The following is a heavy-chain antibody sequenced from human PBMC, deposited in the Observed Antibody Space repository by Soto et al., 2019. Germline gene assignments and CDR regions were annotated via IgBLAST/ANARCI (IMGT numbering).Heavy chain of an antibody. Sequence: SVKVSCKASGGTFSSYAISWVRQAPGQGLEWMGGIIPIFGTANYAQKFQGRVTITADESTSTAYMELSSLRSEDTAVYYCARGIAAAGTGRASYYYYYYGMDVWGQGTTVTVSS. CDR2: IIPIFGTA. D-gene: IGHD6-13*01. CDR3: ARGIAAAGTGRASYYYYYYGMDV. J-gene: IGHJ6*02. CDR1: GGTFSSYA. V-gene: IGHV1-69*13.